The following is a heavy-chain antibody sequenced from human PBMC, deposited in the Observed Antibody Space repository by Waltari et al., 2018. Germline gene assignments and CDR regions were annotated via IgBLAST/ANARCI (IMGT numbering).Heavy chain of an antibody. CDR2: IKQDGSEK. D-gene: IGHD6-6*01. Sequence: EVQLVESGGGLVQPGGSLRLSCAASGFTFSSYWMSWVRQAPGKGLGWVANIKQDGSEKYYVDSVKGRFTISRDNAKNSLYLQMNSLRAEDTAVYYCATEPYSSSYYFDYWGQGTTVTVSS. CDR3: ATEPYSSSYYFDY. CDR1: GFTFSSYW. J-gene: IGHJ4*03. V-gene: IGHV3-7*01.